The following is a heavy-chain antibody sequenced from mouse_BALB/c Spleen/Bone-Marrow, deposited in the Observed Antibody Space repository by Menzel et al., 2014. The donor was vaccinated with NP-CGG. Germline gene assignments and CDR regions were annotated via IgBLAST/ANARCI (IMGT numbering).Heavy chain of an antibody. D-gene: IGHD1-3*01. J-gene: IGHJ2*02. CDR2: IRNKANGYTT. CDR3: ARDKASVFFDY. CDR1: GFTFTDYY. V-gene: IGHV7-3*02. Sequence: EVQRVESGGGLVQPGGSLRLSCATSGFTFTDYYMNWVRQPPGKALEWLGFIRNKANGYTTEYSTSVKGRFTISRDNSQSILYVQMNTLRGEVSATYYCARDKASVFFDYWGQGTSLTVSS.